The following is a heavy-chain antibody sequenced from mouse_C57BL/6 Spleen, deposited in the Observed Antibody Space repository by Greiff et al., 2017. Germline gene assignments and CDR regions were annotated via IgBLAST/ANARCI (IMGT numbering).Heavy chain of an antibody. CDR2: INPNNGGT. CDR3: ARRRRGNYAMDY. CDR1: GYTFTDYN. Sequence: EVQLQQSGPELVKPGASVKIPCKASGYTFTDYNMDWVKQSHGKSLEWIGDINPNNGGTIYNQKFKGKATLTVDKSSSTAYMELRSLTSEDTAVYYCARRRRGNYAMDYWGQGTSVTVSS. V-gene: IGHV1-18*01. J-gene: IGHJ4*01.